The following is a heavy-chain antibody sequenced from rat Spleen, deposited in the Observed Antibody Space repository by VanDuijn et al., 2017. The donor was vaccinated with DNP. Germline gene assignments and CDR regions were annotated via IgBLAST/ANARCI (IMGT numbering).Heavy chain of an antibody. V-gene: IGHV2-32*01. CDR2: MWNDGDT. D-gene: IGHD1-11*01. CDR3: ARAEASIHWFTY. CDR1: GFSLTTYH. J-gene: IGHJ3*01. Sequence: QVQLKESGPGLVQPSQTLSLTCTVSGFSLTTYHIHWTRQPPGRGLEWMGIMWNDGDTSYNSALKSRLRINRDTSKSQVFLKMNSLQTEDTATYYCARAEASIHWFTYWGQGTLVTVSS.